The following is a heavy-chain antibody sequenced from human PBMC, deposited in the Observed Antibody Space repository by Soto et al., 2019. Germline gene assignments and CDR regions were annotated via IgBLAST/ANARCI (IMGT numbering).Heavy chain of an antibody. V-gene: IGHV3-9*01. CDR3: VKAGVRDLIVEVPVYFDI. J-gene: IGHJ4*02. D-gene: IGHD2-21*01. CDR2: ISWNSGNI. CDR1: WGKFVNSG. Sequence: LLRHPCGAAWGKFVNSGVRWVRQAPRKGLEWVSGISWNSGNIGYADSVKGRFSISRDNAKKSLYLQMNSLRPDDTAFYFCVKAGVRDLIVEVPVYFDIWGLGTLVTVSS.